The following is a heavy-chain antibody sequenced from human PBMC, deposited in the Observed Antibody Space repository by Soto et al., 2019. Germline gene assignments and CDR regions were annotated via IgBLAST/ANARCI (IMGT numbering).Heavy chain of an antibody. V-gene: IGHV3-30*18. CDR1: GFIFSNYG. CDR2: ISYDGSDI. Sequence: QVQLVESGGGVVQPGRSLRLSCVGSGFIFSNYGMHWVRQAPGKGLEWVAFISYDGSDILYADSVKGRFTISRDNSKNMLYLQMDSLRAEDTAIYYCAKELMLAAGSWLTSDQPYYGMDVWGQGTTVTVSS. D-gene: IGHD6-13*01. J-gene: IGHJ6*02. CDR3: AKELMLAAGSWLTSDQPYYGMDV.